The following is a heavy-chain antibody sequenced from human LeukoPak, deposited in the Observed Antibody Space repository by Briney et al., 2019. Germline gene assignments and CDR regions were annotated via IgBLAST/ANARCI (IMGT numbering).Heavy chain of an antibody. CDR3: AKDISAEPDPGAVDY. CDR2: ISWNSGSI. V-gene: IGHV3-9*01. CDR1: GLSFTTYW. D-gene: IGHD1-14*01. J-gene: IGHJ4*02. Sequence: PGGSLRLSCGASGLSFTTYWMGWVRQAPGKGLEWVSGISWNSGSIGYADSVKGRFTISRDNAKNSLYLQMNSLRAEDTALYYCAKDISAEPDPGAVDYWGQGTLVTVSS.